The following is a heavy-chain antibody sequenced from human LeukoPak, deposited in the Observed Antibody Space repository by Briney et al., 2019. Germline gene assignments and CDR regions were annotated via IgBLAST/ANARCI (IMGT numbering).Heavy chain of an antibody. CDR3: AKDPSTSFRYYYMDV. J-gene: IGHJ6*03. CDR1: GFTFRTYA. D-gene: IGHD2-2*01. V-gene: IGHV3-30-3*01. Sequence: PGGSLRLSCAASGFTFRTYAMHWARQAPGKGLEWVAVISYDGANKYNADSVKGRFTISRDNSKNTLYLQMNSLRAEDTAVYYCAKDPSTSFRYYYMDVWGKGTTVTVSS. CDR2: ISYDGANK.